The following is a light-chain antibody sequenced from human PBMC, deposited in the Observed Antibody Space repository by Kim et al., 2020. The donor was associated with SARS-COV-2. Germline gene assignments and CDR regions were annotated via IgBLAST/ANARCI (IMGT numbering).Light chain of an antibody. CDR3: NSRDSSGYNGV. CDR2: GKT. Sequence: QTVRSTSQGEGSRTNYANRYQQKQGQAPILVIYGKTNRPSASPHRLFGSGSGNTAASSITGAQAEDEADDYCNSRDSSGYNGVFGGGTQLTVL. CDR1: GSRTNY. J-gene: IGLJ3*02. V-gene: IGLV3-19*01.